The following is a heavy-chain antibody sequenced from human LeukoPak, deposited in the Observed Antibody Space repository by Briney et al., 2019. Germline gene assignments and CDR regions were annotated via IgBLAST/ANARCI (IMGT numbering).Heavy chain of an antibody. D-gene: IGHD2-2*01. CDR2: IYYSGST. Sequence: ASETLSLTCTVSGGSISSYYWSWIRQPPGKGLEWIGYIYYSGSTNFNPSLKSRVTISVDTSKNQFSLKLSSVTAADTAVYYCARGFVVVPAATRGNWFDPWGQGTLVTVSS. J-gene: IGHJ5*02. CDR3: ARGFVVVPAATRGNWFDP. CDR1: GGSISSYY. V-gene: IGHV4-59*01.